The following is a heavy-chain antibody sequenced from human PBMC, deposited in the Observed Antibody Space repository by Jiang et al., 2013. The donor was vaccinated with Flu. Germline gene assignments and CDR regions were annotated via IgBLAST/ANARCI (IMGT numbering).Heavy chain of an antibody. J-gene: IGHJ6*02. D-gene: IGHD3-22*01. V-gene: IGHV4-59*08. CDR1: GASIRSNY. Sequence: GLVKPSETLSLTCTVSGASIRSNYWSWIRQPPGKGLEYIGYIYYSGATNYNPSLKSRVTISIDMSKNQFSLRLTSVTAADTAVYYCARVGYDTSRYYYYGMDVWGQGTTVTVSS. CDR3: ARVGYDTSRYYYYGMDV. CDR2: IYYSGAT.